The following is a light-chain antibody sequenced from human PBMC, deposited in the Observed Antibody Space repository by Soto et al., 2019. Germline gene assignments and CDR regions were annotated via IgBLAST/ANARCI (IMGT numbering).Light chain of an antibody. J-gene: IGKJ4*01. Sequence: EIVLTQSPATLSLSPGERATLSCRASQSLITYLAWYQQKPGQAPRLLISDASNRSTGIPARFSGSGSGTDFTLTISSLEPDDSAIYFCQQRYNWPPLTFGGGTKVEVK. CDR1: QSLITY. CDR2: DAS. CDR3: QQRYNWPPLT. V-gene: IGKV3-11*01.